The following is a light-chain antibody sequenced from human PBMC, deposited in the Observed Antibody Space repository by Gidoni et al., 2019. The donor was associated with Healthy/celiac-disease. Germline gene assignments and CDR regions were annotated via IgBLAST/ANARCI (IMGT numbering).Light chain of an antibody. CDR1: SGSIASNY. CDR3: QSYDSSNRGV. CDR2: EDN. J-gene: IGLJ3*02. V-gene: IGLV6-57*02. Sequence: NFMLTQPHSASESPGMTVTISCTGSSGSIASNYVQWYQQRPGSAPTTVIYEDNHRPSGVPDRFSGSIDSSSNSASLTISGLKTEDEADYYCQSYDSSNRGVFGGGTKLTVL.